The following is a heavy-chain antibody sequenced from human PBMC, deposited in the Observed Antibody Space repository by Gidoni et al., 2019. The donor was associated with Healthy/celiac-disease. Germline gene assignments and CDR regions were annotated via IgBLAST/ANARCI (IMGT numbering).Heavy chain of an antibody. CDR2: ISYSGST. Sequence: QVQLQESGPGLVKPSETLSLTCTVSGCSISSYYWSWIRQPPGTGLEWIGYISYSGSTNYNPSLKSRVTISVDTSKNQFSLKLSSVTAADTAVYYCARVSLHCSGGSCYYYFDYWGQGTLVTVSS. CDR3: ARVSLHCSGGSCYYYFDY. D-gene: IGHD2-15*01. V-gene: IGHV4-59*01. CDR1: GCSISSYY. J-gene: IGHJ4*02.